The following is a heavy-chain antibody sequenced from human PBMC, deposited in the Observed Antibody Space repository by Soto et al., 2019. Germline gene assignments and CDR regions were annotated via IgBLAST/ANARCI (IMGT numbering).Heavy chain of an antibody. CDR3: ASDLGYCSGGSCLRLGFSDY. J-gene: IGHJ4*02. CDR1: GFTFSSYG. CDR2: IWYDGSNK. Sequence: QVQLVESGGGVVQPGRSLRLSCAASGFTFSSYGMHWVRQAPGKGLEWVAVIWYDGSNKYYADSVKGRFTISRDNSKNTLYLQMNSLRAEDTAVYYCASDLGYCSGGSCLRLGFSDYWGQGTLVTVSS. D-gene: IGHD2-15*01. V-gene: IGHV3-33*01.